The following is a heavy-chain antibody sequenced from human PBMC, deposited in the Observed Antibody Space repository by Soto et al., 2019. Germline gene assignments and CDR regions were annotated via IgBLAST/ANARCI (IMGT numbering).Heavy chain of an antibody. Sequence: QVQLVQSGAEVKKPGSSVKVSCKASGGTFSSYAISWVRQAPGQGLEWMGGIIPIFGTANYAQKFQGRVTITADESTITAYMELSSLRSEDTAVYYCARDLTYYYDSSGYPDAFDIWGQGTMVTVSS. V-gene: IGHV1-69*01. CDR2: IIPIFGTA. J-gene: IGHJ3*02. D-gene: IGHD3-22*01. CDR1: GGTFSSYA. CDR3: ARDLTYYYDSSGYPDAFDI.